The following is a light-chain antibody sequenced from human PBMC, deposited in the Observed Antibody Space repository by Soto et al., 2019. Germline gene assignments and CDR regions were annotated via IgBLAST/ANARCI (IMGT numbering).Light chain of an antibody. J-gene: IGKJ4*01. V-gene: IGKV1D-12*01. Sequence: DIPITPSPSFLSAAIWNTVTITFRASQDISTLLAWYQQKPGKAPKLLIYGASTLESGVPSRFSGRGSGTDFTLTISSLQPEDFATYFCQQADSFPLTFGGGTKVDIK. CDR2: GAS. CDR1: QDISTL. CDR3: QQADSFPLT.